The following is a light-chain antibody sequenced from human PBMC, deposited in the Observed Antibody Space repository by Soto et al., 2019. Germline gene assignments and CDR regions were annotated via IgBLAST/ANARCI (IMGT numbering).Light chain of an antibody. V-gene: IGKV3-15*01. CDR2: GAS. J-gene: IGKJ1*01. Sequence: EIMMTQSPVTLSVSPGERATLSCRASQSVNSNLAWYQQKPGQAPRLLIYGASTRATGIPASFIGNGSGTEFTLTASSLQPEDFAIYYCQQYNKWPPWTFGQGTKVEIK. CDR3: QQYNKWPPWT. CDR1: QSVNSN.